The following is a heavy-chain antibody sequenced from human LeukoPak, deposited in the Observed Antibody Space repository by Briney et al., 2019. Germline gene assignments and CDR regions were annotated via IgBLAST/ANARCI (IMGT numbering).Heavy chain of an antibody. Sequence: SETLSLTCAVYGGSFSGYYWSWIRQPPGKGREWIGEINHSGSTNYNPSLKSRVTISVDTSKNQFSLKLSSVTAADTAVYYCARGPYLLYSSSWEFDYWGQGTLVTVSS. CDR3: ARGPYLLYSSSWEFDY. D-gene: IGHD6-13*01. CDR1: GGSFSGYY. J-gene: IGHJ4*02. V-gene: IGHV4-34*01. CDR2: INHSGST.